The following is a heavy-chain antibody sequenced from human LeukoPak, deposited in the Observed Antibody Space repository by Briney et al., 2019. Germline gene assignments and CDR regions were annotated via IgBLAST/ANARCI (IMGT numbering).Heavy chain of an antibody. V-gene: IGHV3-23*01. CDR2: ISGSGGST. D-gene: IGHD4-17*01. CDR1: GFTFSSYA. CDR3: AKGVTTRQAAFDI. Sequence: AGRSLRLSCAASGFTFSSYAMSSVRQAPGKRLEWVSAISGSGGSTYYADSVKGRFTISRNNSKNTLYLQMNSLRAEDTAVYYCAKGVTTRQAAFDIWGQGTMVTVSS. J-gene: IGHJ3*02.